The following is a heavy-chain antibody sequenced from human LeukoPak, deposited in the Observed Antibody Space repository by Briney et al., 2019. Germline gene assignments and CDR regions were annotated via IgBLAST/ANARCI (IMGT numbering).Heavy chain of an antibody. Sequence: GRSLRLPCAASGFTFSSYAMHWVRQAPGKGLEWVAVISYDGSNKYYADSVKGRFTISRDNSKNTLYLQMNSLRAEDTAVYYCARSSHYWGQGTLVTVSS. J-gene: IGHJ4*02. D-gene: IGHD6-6*01. CDR3: ARSSHY. V-gene: IGHV3-30*04. CDR2: ISYDGSNK. CDR1: GFTFSSYA.